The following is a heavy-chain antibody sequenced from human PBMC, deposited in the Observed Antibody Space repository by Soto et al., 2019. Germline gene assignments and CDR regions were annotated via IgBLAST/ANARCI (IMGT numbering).Heavy chain of an antibody. V-gene: IGHV3-72*01. CDR2: IRKKANSYTT. CDR1: GFTFSDHY. D-gene: IGHD3-9*01. Sequence: EVQLVESGGGLVQPGGFLRLCCAASGFTFSDHYMDWVRQAPGKGLEWVGRIRKKANSYTTEYAASVKGRFSISRDDSKDSLYLQMKSLRSEDTAVYYCAKTFGDDWHSRHLDYWGQGTLVTVSS. J-gene: IGHJ4*02. CDR3: AKTFGDDWHSRHLDY.